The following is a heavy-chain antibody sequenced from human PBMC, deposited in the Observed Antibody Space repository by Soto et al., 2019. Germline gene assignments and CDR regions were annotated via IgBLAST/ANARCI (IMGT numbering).Heavy chain of an antibody. CDR1: GYTFTSYY. CDR3: ARDPHHGIVVVPAAEPFDY. V-gene: IGHV1-46*03. D-gene: IGHD2-2*01. CDR2: INPSGGST. J-gene: IGHJ4*02. Sequence: ASVKVSCKASGYTFTSYYMHSLRQAPGQGLEWMGIINPSGGSTSYAQKFQGRVTMTRDTSTSTVYMELSSLRSEDTAVYYCARDPHHGIVVVPAAEPFDYWGQGTLVTVSS.